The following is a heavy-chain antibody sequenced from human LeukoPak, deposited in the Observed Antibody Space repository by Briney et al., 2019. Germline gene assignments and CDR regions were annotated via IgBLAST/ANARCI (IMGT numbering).Heavy chain of an antibody. J-gene: IGHJ4*02. CDR1: GGSIRSYY. CDR2: IHYIGST. CDR3: ARGEVVVAATPFDY. Sequence: SETLSLTCTVSGGSIRSYYWSWIRQPPGKGLEWIGYIHYIGSTNYNPSLKSRVTISVDTSKNQFSLKLSSVTAADTAVYYCARGEVVVAATPFDYWGQGTLVTVSS. V-gene: IGHV4-59*01. D-gene: IGHD2-15*01.